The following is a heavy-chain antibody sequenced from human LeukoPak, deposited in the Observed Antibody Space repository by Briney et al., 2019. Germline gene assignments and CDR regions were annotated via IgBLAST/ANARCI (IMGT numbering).Heavy chain of an antibody. D-gene: IGHD3-16*01. V-gene: IGHV3-43*02. Sequence: PGGSLRLSCAASGFTFDDYAMHWVRQAPGKGLEWVSLISGDGGSTYYADSVKGRFTTSRDNSKNSLYLQMNSLRTEDTALYYCAKVGPKLWLYYMDVWGKGTTVTVSS. CDR1: GFTFDDYA. CDR3: AKVGPKLWLYYMDV. J-gene: IGHJ6*03. CDR2: ISGDGGST.